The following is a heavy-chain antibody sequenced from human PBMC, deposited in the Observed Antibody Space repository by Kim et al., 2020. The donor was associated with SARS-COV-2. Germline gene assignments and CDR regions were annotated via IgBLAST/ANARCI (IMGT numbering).Heavy chain of an antibody. CDR1: GFTFSSYE. J-gene: IGHJ4*02. Sequence: GGSLRLSCAASGFTFSSYEMNWVRQAPGKGLEWVSYISSSGSTIYYADSVKGRFTISRDNAKNSLYLQMNSLRAEDTAVYYCARIGFDYGGNYWGQGTLVTVSS. CDR3: ARIGFDYGGNY. CDR2: ISSSGSTI. V-gene: IGHV3-48*03. D-gene: IGHD4-17*01.